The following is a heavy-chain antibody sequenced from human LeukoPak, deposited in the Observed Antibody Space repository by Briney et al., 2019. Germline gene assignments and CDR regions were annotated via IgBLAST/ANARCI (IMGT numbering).Heavy chain of an antibody. V-gene: IGHV4-39*01. CDR2: IYYSGST. D-gene: IGHD3-22*01. CDR3: ASPVARGYDSSCDYPFDY. Sequence: SETLSLTCAVYGGSFSGYYWGWIRQPPGKGLEWIGSIYYSGSTYYNPSLKSRVTISVDTSKNQFSLKLSSVTAADTAVYYCASPVARGYDSSCDYPFDYRGQGTLVTVSS. CDR1: GGSFSGYY. J-gene: IGHJ4*02.